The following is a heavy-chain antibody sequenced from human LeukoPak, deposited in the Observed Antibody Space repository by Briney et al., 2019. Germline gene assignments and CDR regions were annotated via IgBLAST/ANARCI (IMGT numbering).Heavy chain of an antibody. D-gene: IGHD6-13*01. J-gene: IGHJ4*02. CDR3: AREGIAAAGTVNY. CDR2: ISSSSSYI. V-gene: IGHV3-21*01. Sequence: GGSLRLSCAASGFTFSSYSMNWVRQAPGKGLEWVSSISSSSSYIYYADSVKGRFTISRDNAKNSLYLQMNSLRAEDTAVYYCAREGIAAAGTVNYWGQGTLVTVSS. CDR1: GFTFSSYS.